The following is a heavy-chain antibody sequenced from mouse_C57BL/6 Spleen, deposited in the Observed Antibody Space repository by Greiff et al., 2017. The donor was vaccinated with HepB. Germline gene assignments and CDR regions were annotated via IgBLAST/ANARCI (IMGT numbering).Heavy chain of an antibody. D-gene: IGHD1-1*01. J-gene: IGHJ4*01. CDR3: ARWHYYGSSYDAMDY. V-gene: IGHV1-19*01. CDR2: INPYNGGT. Sequence: SGPVLVKPGASVKMSCKASGYTFTDYYMNWVKQSHGKSLEWIGVINPYNGGTSYNQKFKGKATLTVDKSSSTAYMELNSLTSEDSAVYYCARWHYYGSSYDAMDYWGQGTSVTVSS. CDR1: GYTFTDYY.